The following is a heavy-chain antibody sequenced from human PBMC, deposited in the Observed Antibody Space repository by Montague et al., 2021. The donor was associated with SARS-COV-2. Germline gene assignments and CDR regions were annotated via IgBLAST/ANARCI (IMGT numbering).Heavy chain of an antibody. V-gene: IGHV3-30-3*01. D-gene: IGHD1-26*01. J-gene: IGHJ3*02. Sequence: SLRLSCSASGFTFSSYAMHWVRQAPGKGLEWVAVISYDGSNKYYXDSVKGRFTISRDNSKNTLYPQMNSLRAEDTAVYYCARPSSGSYYHAFDIWGQGTMVTVSS. CDR1: GFTFSSYA. CDR2: ISYDGSNK. CDR3: ARPSSGSYYHAFDI.